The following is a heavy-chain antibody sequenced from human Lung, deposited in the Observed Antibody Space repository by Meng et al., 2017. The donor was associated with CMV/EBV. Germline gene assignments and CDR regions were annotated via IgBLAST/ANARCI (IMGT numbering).Heavy chain of an antibody. CDR3: ARTIVVVPAALDY. J-gene: IGHJ4*02. Sequence: GESXKISCAASGFTFSSYAMHWVRQAPGKGLEWVAVISYDGSNKYYADSVKGRFTISRDNSKNTLYLQMNSLRAEDTAVYYCARTIVVVPAALDYWGQGTXVTVSS. V-gene: IGHV3-30*04. CDR2: ISYDGSNK. CDR1: GFTFSSYA. D-gene: IGHD2-2*01.